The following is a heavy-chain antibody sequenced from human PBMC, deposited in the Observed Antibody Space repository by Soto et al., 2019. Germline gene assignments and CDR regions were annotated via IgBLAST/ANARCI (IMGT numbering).Heavy chain of an antibody. J-gene: IGHJ6*03. CDR3: ARWTIFGGYYMDV. CDR2: ISSSSSTI. Sequence: GGSLRLSCAASGFTFSSYSMNWVRQAPGKGLEWVSYISSSSSTIYYADSVKGRFTISRDNAKNSLYLQMNSLRAEDTAVYYCARWTIFGGYYMDVWGKGTTVTVSS. CDR1: GFTFSSYS. V-gene: IGHV3-48*01. D-gene: IGHD3-3*01.